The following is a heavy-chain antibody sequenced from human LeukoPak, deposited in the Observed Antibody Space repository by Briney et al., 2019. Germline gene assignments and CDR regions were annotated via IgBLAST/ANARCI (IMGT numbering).Heavy chain of an antibody. Sequence: PAESLTLSCAASGFSFSSYCMNWVRQAPGKGLEWVAVTSYDGSNKYYADFRKGRSTTARDTSKQTPYQQMNSLRAEDTAVYYCAKDRDSGSSGGDAFDIWGQGTMVTVSS. J-gene: IGHJ3*02. CDR3: AKDRDSGSSGGDAFDI. CDR1: GFSFSSYC. CDR2: TSYDGSNK. D-gene: IGHD1-26*01. V-gene: IGHV3-30*18.